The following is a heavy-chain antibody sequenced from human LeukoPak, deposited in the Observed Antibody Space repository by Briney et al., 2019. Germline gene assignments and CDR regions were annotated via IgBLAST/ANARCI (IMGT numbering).Heavy chain of an antibody. Sequence: GGSLRLSCAASGFTFSSYWMSWVRQAPGKGLEWVANINKDGGEKYYVDSVKGRFTISRDNAKNSLYLQMTSLRADDTAVYYCVKDSPPRYSGSPPAYWGQGTLVTVSS. CDR1: GFTFSSYW. J-gene: IGHJ4*02. CDR2: INKDGGEK. CDR3: VKDSPPRYSGSPPAY. V-gene: IGHV3-7*03. D-gene: IGHD1-26*01.